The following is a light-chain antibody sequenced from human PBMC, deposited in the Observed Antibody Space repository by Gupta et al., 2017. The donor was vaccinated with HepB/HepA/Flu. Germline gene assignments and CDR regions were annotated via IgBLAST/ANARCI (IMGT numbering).Light chain of an antibody. CDR1: KLGDKY. CDR3: QAWDSNTAV. V-gene: IGLV3-1*01. Sequence: SYELTQPPSMSVSPGQTASITCSGDKLGDKYVCWYQQRPGQSPVLVIYQDTKRPSGIPERFSGSNSGNTATLTIGGTQTMDEADYYCQAWDSNTAVFGGGTKLTVL. CDR2: QDT. J-gene: IGLJ3*02.